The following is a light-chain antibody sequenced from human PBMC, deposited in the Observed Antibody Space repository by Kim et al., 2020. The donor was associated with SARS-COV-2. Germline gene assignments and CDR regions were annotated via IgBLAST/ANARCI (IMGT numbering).Light chain of an antibody. Sequence: GQSINISCTGSTSDVVSYNYVSWYQQHPGKAPNLMISDVTYRPSGVSNRFSGSKSGNTASLTISGLQAEDEADYYCTSFTTSDTLVFGGGTQLTVL. CDR2: DVT. J-gene: IGLJ2*01. CDR1: TSDVVSYNY. CDR3: TSFTTSDTLV. V-gene: IGLV2-14*03.